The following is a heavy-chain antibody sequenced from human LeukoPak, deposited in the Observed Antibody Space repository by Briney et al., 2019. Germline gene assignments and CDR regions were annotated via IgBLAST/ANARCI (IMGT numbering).Heavy chain of an antibody. J-gene: IGHJ4*02. CDR3: AKDRDDSSGYDDY. CDR2: ISGSGGST. Sequence: QPEGSLRLSCAASGFTFSSYAMSWVRQAPGKGLDWVSAISGSGGSTYYADSVKGRFTISRDNSKNTLYLQMNSLRAEDTAVYYCAKDRDDSSGYDDYWGQGTLVTVSS. D-gene: IGHD3-22*01. V-gene: IGHV3-23*01. CDR1: GFTFSSYA.